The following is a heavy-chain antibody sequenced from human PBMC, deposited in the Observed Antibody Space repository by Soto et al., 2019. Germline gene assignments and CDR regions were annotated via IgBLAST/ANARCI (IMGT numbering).Heavy chain of an antibody. J-gene: IGHJ6*02. Sequence: QVQLQESGPGLVKPSETLSLTCTVSGGSVSSGSYYWSWIRQPPGKGLEWVGYIYYSGSTNYNPPLKSRVTISVDTSKNQFSLKLSSVTAADTAVYYCAREGVAYYYDSSGYYSDYYYGMDVWGQGTTVTVSS. D-gene: IGHD3-22*01. CDR2: IYYSGST. CDR3: AREGVAYYYDSSGYYSDYYYGMDV. CDR1: GGSVSSGSYY. V-gene: IGHV4-61*01.